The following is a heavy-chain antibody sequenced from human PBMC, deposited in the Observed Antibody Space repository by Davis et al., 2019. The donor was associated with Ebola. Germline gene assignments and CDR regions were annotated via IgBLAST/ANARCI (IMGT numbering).Heavy chain of an antibody. CDR1: GYTFTGYY. J-gene: IGHJ4*02. CDR2: INPNSGNT. Sequence: AASVKVSCKASGYTFTGYYMHWVRQAPGQGLEWMGWINPNSGNTGYAQKFQGRVTMTRNTSISTAYMELSSLRSEDTAVYYCARSSSWTRGLDYWGQGTLVTVSS. V-gene: IGHV1-8*02. D-gene: IGHD6-13*01. CDR3: ARSSSWTRGLDY.